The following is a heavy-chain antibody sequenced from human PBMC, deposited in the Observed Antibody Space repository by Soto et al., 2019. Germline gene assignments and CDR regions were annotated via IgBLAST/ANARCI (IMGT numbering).Heavy chain of an antibody. CDR2: INHSGST. CDR3: ARGSGLFYMDV. J-gene: IGHJ6*03. CDR1: GGSFSGYY. D-gene: IGHD3-10*01. V-gene: IGHV4-34*01. Sequence: PSETLSLTCAVYGGSFSGYYWSWIRQPPGKGLEWIGEINHSGSTNYNPSLKSRVTISVDTSKNQFSLKLSSVTAADTAVYYCARGSGLFYMDVWGKGTTVTDSS.